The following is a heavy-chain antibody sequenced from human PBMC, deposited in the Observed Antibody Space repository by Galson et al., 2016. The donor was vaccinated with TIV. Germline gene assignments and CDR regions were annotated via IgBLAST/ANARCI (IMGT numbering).Heavy chain of an antibody. CDR3: AGEREYYVDF. J-gene: IGHJ4*02. CDR1: GYRFTSFS. D-gene: IGHD2/OR15-2a*01. V-gene: IGHV5-10-1*01. CDR2: IAPSDSYP. Sequence: QSGAEVKKPGESLRISCKGSGYRFTSFSITWVRLMPGKGLEWLGRIAPSDSYPNYNPSFQGHVTFSADKSVSTAYLQWSSLKASDTAMYFCAGEREYYVDFWGQGTLVTVSS.